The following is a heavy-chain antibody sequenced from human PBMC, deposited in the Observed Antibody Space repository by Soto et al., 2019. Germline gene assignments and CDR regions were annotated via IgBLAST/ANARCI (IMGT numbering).Heavy chain of an antibody. D-gene: IGHD3-22*01. CDR1: GESLSGYY. Sequence: QVQLQQWGAGLLKPSETLSLTCAVYGESLSGYYWSWIRQTPGKGLEWIGETNHSGGTDYNPSLKSRVTISSDTSKNQLSLRVNSVTAADTAVYYCAGRNGYYSGIDYWGQGTLVTVSS. V-gene: IGHV4-34*01. J-gene: IGHJ4*02. CDR3: AGRNGYYSGIDY. CDR2: TNHSGGT.